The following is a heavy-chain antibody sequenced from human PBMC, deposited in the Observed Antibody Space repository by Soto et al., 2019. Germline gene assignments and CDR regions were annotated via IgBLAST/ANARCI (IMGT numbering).Heavy chain of an antibody. CDR1: GGSISSSSYY. D-gene: IGHD6-6*01. CDR2: IYYSGST. CDR3: ARQPGYSSSSAYYGMDV. Sequence: PAETLSLTSTVSGGSISSSSYYWGWIRQPPGKGLEWIGSIYYSGSTYYNPSLKSRVTISVDTSKNQFSLKLSSVTAADTAVYYCARQPGYSSSSAYYGMDVWGQGTTVTVSS. J-gene: IGHJ6*02. V-gene: IGHV4-39*01.